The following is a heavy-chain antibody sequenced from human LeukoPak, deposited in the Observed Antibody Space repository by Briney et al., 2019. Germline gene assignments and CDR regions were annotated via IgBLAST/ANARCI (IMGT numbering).Heavy chain of an antibody. CDR2: RYYSGST. CDR3: ARVRGDFETD. CDR1: GGSISSYY. J-gene: IGHJ1*01. D-gene: IGHD3-16*01. Sequence: PSETLSLTCSVSGGSISSYYWTWIRQPPGKGLEWIGYRYYSGSTTYNPSLESRVTISVDTSKSQFSLKLISVTAADTAIYYCARVRGDFETDWGQGTLVTVSS. V-gene: IGHV4-59*01.